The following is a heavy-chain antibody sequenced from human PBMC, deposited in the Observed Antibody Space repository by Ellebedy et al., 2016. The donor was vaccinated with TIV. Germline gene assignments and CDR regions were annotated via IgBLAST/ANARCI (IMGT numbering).Heavy chain of an antibody. V-gene: IGHV1-2*02. J-gene: IGHJ4*02. Sequence: ASVKVSCXASGYTFTGYYMHWVRQAPGQGLEWMGWISPNSGGTNYAQKLQGRVTMTRDTSIRTAYMELSRLRSDDTAVYYCAREGEYSSGWYYFDYWGQGTLVTVSS. CDR1: GYTFTGYY. CDR3: AREGEYSSGWYYFDY. D-gene: IGHD6-19*01. CDR2: ISPNSGGT.